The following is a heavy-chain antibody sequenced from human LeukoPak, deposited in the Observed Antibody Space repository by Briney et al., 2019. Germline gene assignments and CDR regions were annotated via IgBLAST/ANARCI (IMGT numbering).Heavy chain of an antibody. Sequence: SETLSLTCAVSGGSISSGGYSWSWVRQPPGKGLEWIGYIYHSGSTYYNPSLKSRVTISVDRSKNQFSLKLSSVTAADTAVYYCARGENYYGMEVWGQGTTVTGSS. J-gene: IGHJ6*02. CDR2: IYHSGST. CDR1: GGSISSGGYS. D-gene: IGHD1-26*01. V-gene: IGHV4-30-2*01. CDR3: ARGENYYGMEV.